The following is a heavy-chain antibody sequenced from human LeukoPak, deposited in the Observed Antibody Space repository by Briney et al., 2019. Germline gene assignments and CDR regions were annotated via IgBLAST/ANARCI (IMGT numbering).Heavy chain of an antibody. J-gene: IGHJ4*02. CDR3: ATKTPFAVAPRG. CDR1: GFTFSDFG. Sequence: GGSLRLSCAASGFTFSDFGMHWVRQAPGRGLEWVAVISYDGNNKYYVDSVKGRFTISRDNSRNTLYLQMNSLRPEDTAVYYCATKTPFAVAPRGWGQGTLVTVSS. D-gene: IGHD6-19*01. CDR2: ISYDGNNK. V-gene: IGHV3-30*03.